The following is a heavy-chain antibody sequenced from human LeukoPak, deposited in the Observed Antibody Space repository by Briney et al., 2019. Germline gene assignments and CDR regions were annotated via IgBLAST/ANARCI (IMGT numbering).Heavy chain of an antibody. CDR3: ATRFPDFGDYVPYFDY. CDR1: GDSISSVNYF. CDR2: ISYRGST. Sequence: PSQTLSLTCAVSGDSISSVNYFWSWIRQHPGKGLEWIGYISYRGSTYYNPSLRSRVNISLDTSKNQLSLRLSSVTAADTAVYYCATRFPDFGDYVPYFDYWGQGTLVTVSS. J-gene: IGHJ4*02. V-gene: IGHV4-31*11. D-gene: IGHD4-17*01.